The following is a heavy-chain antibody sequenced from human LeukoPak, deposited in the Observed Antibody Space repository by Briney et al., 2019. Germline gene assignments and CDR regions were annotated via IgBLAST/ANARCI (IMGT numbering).Heavy chain of an antibody. V-gene: IGHV3-49*04. D-gene: IGHD6-13*01. J-gene: IGHJ4*02. CDR2: IRSKAYGGTT. CDR1: GFTFGDYA. CDR3: TRDRDVAAAGTRKGEYYFDY. Sequence: GGSLRLSCTASGFTFGDYAMSWVRQAPGKGLEGVGFIRSKAYGGTTEYAASVKGRFTISRDDSKSIAYLQMNSLKTEDTAVYYCTRDRDVAAAGTRKGEYYFDYWGQGTLVTVSS.